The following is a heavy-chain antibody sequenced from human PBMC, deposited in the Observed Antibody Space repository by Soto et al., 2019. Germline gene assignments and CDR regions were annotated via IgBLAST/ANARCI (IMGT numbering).Heavy chain of an antibody. CDR1: GFTFSNYN. V-gene: IGHV3-21*01. CDR2: ISSSSSYI. CDR3: ARARLVVEGRFDY. J-gene: IGHJ4*02. Sequence: GGSLRLSCAASGFTFSNYNMNWIRQAPGKGLEWVSSISSSSSYIYYADSVKGRFTISRDSAKNSLYLDMNGLRAEDTAVYYCARARLVVEGRFDYWGQGTLVTVSS. D-gene: IGHD3-22*01.